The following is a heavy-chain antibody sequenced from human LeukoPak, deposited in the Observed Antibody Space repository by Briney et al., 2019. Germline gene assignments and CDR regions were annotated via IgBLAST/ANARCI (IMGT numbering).Heavy chain of an antibody. CDR1: GVTVSSAY. CDR3: ARGRGAANDAFDI. J-gene: IGHJ3*02. CDR2: IYSSSIT. D-gene: IGHD3-10*01. Sequence: GGSLRLSCAASGVTVSSAYMSWVRQAPGQGLEWVSVIYSSSITSYADSVKGRFTISRHNSKNTLYLQMNSLRADDTAVYYCARGRGAANDAFDIWGQGTMVTVSS. V-gene: IGHV3-53*04.